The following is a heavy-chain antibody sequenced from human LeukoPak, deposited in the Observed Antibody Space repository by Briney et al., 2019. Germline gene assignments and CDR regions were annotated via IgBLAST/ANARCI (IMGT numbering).Heavy chain of an antibody. CDR1: GFTFSSYA. Sequence: GGSLRLSCAASGFTFSSYAMHWVRQAPGKGLEWVAVISDDGINKYYADPVKGRFTISRDNSKNTLYLEMSSLRAKDTAVYYCASVDDLDAFAMWGQGTMVIVFS. CDR2: ISDDGINK. D-gene: IGHD5-12*01. CDR3: ASVDDLDAFAM. J-gene: IGHJ3*02. V-gene: IGHV3-30*04.